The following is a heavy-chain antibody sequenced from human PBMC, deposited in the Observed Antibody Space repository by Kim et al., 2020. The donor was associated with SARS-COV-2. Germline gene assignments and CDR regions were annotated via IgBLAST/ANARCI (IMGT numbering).Heavy chain of an antibody. D-gene: IGHD6-19*01. CDR1: GFTFSNYD. Sequence: GGSLRLSCAASGFTFSNYDMHWVRQGTGKGLEWVSAIGTAGDTYYPGSVKGRFTISRENSKNSLYLQMNSLRAGDTAVYYCARGSGWYPFYYFDYWGQGT. CDR2: IGTAGDT. V-gene: IGHV3-13*04. J-gene: IGHJ4*02. CDR3: ARGSGWYPFYYFDY.